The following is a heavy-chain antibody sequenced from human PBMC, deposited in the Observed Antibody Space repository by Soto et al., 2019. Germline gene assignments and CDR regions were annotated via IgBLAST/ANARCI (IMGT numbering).Heavy chain of an antibody. Sequence: QVQLVESGGGVVQPGRSLRLSCAASGFTFSSYGMHWVRQAPGKGLEWVAVISYDGSNKYYADSVKGRFTISRDNSKNTLYLQMNSLSAEDTAVYYCAKDLHDYVDYGLTLEFDYWGQGTLVTVSS. D-gene: IGHD4-17*01. CDR1: GFTFSSYG. J-gene: IGHJ4*02. CDR3: AKDLHDYVDYGLTLEFDY. CDR2: ISYDGSNK. V-gene: IGHV3-30*18.